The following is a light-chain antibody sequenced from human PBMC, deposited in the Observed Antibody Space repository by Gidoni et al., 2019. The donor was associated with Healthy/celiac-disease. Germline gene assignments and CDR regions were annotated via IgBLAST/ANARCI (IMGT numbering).Light chain of an antibody. Sequence: IHMSQSPSSLSASVGDRVTITCPASQSISSYLNWYQQKPGKAPKLLIYAASSLESGVPSRFSGSGSGTDFTLTISSLQPEDFATYYCQQSYSTPYTFGQGTKLEIK. CDR3: QQSYSTPYT. CDR2: AAS. V-gene: IGKV1-39*01. CDR1: QSISSY. J-gene: IGKJ2*01.